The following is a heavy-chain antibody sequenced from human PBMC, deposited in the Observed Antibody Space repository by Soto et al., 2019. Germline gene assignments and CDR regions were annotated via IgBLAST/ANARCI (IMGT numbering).Heavy chain of an antibody. CDR1: SGSISSSNW. Sequence: QVQLQESGPGLVKPSGTLSLTCAVSSGSISSSNWWSWVRQPPGKGLEWIGEIYHSGSTNYNQSLKTRVTISVDKSKNPFSLKLSSVTAADTAVYYCARGYYDYIWGSSGAFDIWGQGTMVTVSS. J-gene: IGHJ3*02. V-gene: IGHV4-4*02. CDR2: IYHSGST. D-gene: IGHD3-16*01. CDR3: ARGYYDYIWGSSGAFDI.